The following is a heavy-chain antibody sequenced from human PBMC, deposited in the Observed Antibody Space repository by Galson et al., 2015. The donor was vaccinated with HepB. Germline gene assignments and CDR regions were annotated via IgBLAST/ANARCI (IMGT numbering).Heavy chain of an antibody. J-gene: IGHJ3*02. CDR1: GYTFTGYY. D-gene: IGHD2-15*01. Sequence: SVKVSCKASGYTFTGYYMHWVRQAPAQGLEWMGWINPNSGGTNYAQKFQGWVTMTRDTSISTAYMELSRLRSDDTAVYYCARGGGYCSGGSCYPIDAFDIWGQGTMVTVSS. CDR3: ARGGGYCSGGSCYPIDAFDI. V-gene: IGHV1-2*04. CDR2: INPNSGGT.